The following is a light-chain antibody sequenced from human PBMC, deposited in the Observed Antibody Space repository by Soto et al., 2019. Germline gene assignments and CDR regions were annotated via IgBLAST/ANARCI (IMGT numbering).Light chain of an antibody. Sequence: DIQMTQSPSSLSASVEDRVIITCRASQSISNHLNWYQQKPGKAPKLLIFAASSLQSGVPSRFSGSRSGPDFTLTISSLQPEDFATNYCQQSYSSPPTFGQWTKVDIK. CDR3: QQSYSSPPT. CDR1: QSISNH. CDR2: AAS. V-gene: IGKV1-39*01. J-gene: IGKJ1*01.